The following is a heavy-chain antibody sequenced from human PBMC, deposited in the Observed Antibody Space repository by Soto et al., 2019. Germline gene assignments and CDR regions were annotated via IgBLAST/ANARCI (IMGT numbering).Heavy chain of an antibody. CDR3: ARVEYYYDSSGYYAPDAFDI. J-gene: IGHJ3*02. CDR1: GGTFSPNY. Sequence: SETLSLTCTVSGGTFSPNYWSWIRQPPGKGLEWIGYIYYSGSTNYNPSLKSRVTISVDTSKNQFSLKLSSVTAADTAVYYCARVEYYYDSSGYYAPDAFDIWGQGTMVTVSS. CDR2: IYYSGST. V-gene: IGHV4-59*08. D-gene: IGHD3-22*01.